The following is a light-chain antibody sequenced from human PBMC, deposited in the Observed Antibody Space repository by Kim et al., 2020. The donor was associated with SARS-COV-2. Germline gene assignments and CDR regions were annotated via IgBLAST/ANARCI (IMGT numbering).Light chain of an antibody. J-gene: IGLJ2*01. CDR3: SSYTISSTAV. Sequence: QSVLTQPASVSGSPGQSITISCTGTSSDVGGYNYVSWYQHHPGKAPKLMIYDVSQRPSGVSNRFSGSKSGNTASLTISGLLAEDESDYYCSSYTISSTAVFGGGTQLTVL. V-gene: IGLV2-14*03. CDR1: SSDVGGYNY. CDR2: DVS.